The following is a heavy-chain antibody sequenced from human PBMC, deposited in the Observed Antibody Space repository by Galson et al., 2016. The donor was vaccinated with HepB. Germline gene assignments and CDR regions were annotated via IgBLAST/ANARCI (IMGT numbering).Heavy chain of an antibody. CDR3: ALPVSDRDAFDI. CDR2: IDYSGST. J-gene: IGHJ3*02. D-gene: IGHD3-22*01. V-gene: IGHV4-39*01. CDR1: GGSVISNPYY. Sequence: SETLSLTCTVSGGSVISNPYYWGWIRQPPGKGLEWIGSIDYSGSTYYNPSLKSRVTISVDTSQNQFSLKVNSVTAADTAVYHCALPVSDRDAFDIWGQGTMVTVSS.